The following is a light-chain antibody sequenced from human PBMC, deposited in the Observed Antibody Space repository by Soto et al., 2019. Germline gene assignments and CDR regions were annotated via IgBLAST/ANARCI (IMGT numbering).Light chain of an antibody. J-gene: IGKJ1*01. V-gene: IGKV3D-15*01. CDR2: GAS. CDR3: QQYNNWPPWT. Sequence: EIVMTQSPGTLSLSPGERATLSCMASQSVSSYLAWYQQKPGQAPRLLIYGASTRATGIPARFSGSGSGTEFTLTISSLQSEDFAVYYCQQYNNWPPWTFGQGTKVDIK. CDR1: QSVSSY.